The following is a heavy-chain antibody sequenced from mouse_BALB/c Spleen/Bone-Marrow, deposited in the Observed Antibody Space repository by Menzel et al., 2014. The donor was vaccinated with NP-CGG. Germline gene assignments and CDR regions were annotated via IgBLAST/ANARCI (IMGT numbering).Heavy chain of an antibody. CDR1: GFSLTNYA. CDR3: VKLPNWDYAMDY. CDR2: IWGDGST. V-gene: IGHV2-3*01. D-gene: IGHD4-1*01. Sequence: LQESGPGLVAPSQSLSITCTVSGFSLTNYAASWVRQPPGKGLEWLGVIWGDGSTNYHSALISRLSISKDNSKSQVFLKLNSVQADDTATYFCVKLPNWDYAMDYWGQGTSVTVSS. J-gene: IGHJ4*01.